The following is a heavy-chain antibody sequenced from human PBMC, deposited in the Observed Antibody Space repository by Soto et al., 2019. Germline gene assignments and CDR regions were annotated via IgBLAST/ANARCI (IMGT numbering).Heavy chain of an antibody. CDR1: GFTLRNYY. CDR2: INGDGSAT. CDR3: ARGGVPAALDI. D-gene: IGHD3-10*01. V-gene: IGHV3-74*01. Sequence: EVQLVESGGALVQRGGSLRLSCVVSGFTLRNYYMHWARQAPGKGLVWVSHINGDGSATDYADSVKGRFTISRDNAKNTLYLQMNSLRAEDTAVYYCARGGVPAALDIWGEGTMVPVSS. J-gene: IGHJ3*02.